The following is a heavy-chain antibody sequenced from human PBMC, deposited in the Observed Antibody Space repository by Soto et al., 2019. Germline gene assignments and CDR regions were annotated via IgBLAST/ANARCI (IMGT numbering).Heavy chain of an antibody. V-gene: IGHV3-30-3*01. CDR3: ARDGNGPGLRYFLY. CDR2: ISYDGSNK. D-gene: IGHD3-9*01. Sequence: GGSLRLSCAASGFTFSSYAMHWVRQAPGKGLEWVAVISYDGSNKYYADSVKGRFTISRDNSKNTLYLQMNSLRAEDTAVYYCARDGNGPGLRYFLYWGQGTLVTVSS. CDR1: GFTFSSYA. J-gene: IGHJ4*02.